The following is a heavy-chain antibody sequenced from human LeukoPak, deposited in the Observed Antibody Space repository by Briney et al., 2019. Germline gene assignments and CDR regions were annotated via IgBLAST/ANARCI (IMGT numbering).Heavy chain of an antibody. CDR3: ARGPYDTLTGYYGYYFDY. J-gene: IGHJ4*02. V-gene: IGHV3-74*01. CDR2: INSDGSST. D-gene: IGHD3-9*01. CDR1: GFTFSSYW. Sequence: PGGSLRLSCAASGFTFSSYWMHWVRRAPGKGLVWVSRINSDGSSTSYADSVKGRFTISRDNAKNTLYLQMNSLRAEDTAVYYCARGPYDTLTGYYGYYFDYWGQGTLVTVSS.